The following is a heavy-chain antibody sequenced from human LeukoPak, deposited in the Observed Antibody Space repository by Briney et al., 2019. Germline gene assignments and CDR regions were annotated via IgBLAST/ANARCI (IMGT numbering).Heavy chain of an antibody. CDR2: INHSGST. CDR3: ARGRLRGYYYDSSGYYSYWFDP. CDR1: GGSFSGYY. D-gene: IGHD3-22*01. V-gene: IGHV4-34*01. J-gene: IGHJ5*02. Sequence: SETLSLTCAVYGGSFSGYYWSWIRQPPGKGLEWIGEINHSGSTNYNPSLKSRVTISVDTSKNQFPLKLSSVTAADTAVYYCARGRLRGYYYDSSGYYSYWFDPWGQGTLVTVSS.